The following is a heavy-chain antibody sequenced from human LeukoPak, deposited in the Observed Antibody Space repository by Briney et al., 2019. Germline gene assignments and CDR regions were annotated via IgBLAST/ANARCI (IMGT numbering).Heavy chain of an antibody. CDR1: GYTFTSYG. CDR3: ARGRRILGGPENAGDFFDY. Sequence: GASVKVSCKASGYTFTSYGISWVRQAPGQGLKWMGWINPNSGATDYAQSFQARVTMTRDTSIGSGYMELTGLESDDTAVYYCARGRRILGGPENAGDFFDYWGQGSLVTVSS. D-gene: IGHD3-16*01. V-gene: IGHV1-2*02. J-gene: IGHJ4*01. CDR2: INPNSGAT.